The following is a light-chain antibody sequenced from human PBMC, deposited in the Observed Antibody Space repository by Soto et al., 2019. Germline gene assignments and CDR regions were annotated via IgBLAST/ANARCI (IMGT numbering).Light chain of an antibody. Sequence: EIVLTQSPGTLSLSPGERATLSCRASQSVSSSYLAWYQQKPGQAPRLLIYGASSRATCIPDRFSGSGSGTDFTLTISRLEPEDFAVYYCQQYGISPPYAFGQGTKLAIK. J-gene: IGKJ2*01. CDR3: QQYGISPPYA. CDR2: GAS. V-gene: IGKV3-20*01. CDR1: QSVSSSY.